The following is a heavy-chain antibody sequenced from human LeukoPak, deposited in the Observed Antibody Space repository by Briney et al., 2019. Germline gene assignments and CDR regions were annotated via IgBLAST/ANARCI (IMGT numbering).Heavy chain of an antibody. Sequence: PSETLSLTCIVSRGSISSYYWSWIRQPPGKGLEWIAYLYHGGSTNYNPSLKSRVTISGGTSKNHFSLNLSSVTAADTAMYYCARGRYYYDSSGYPYNWFDPWGQGTLVTVSS. V-gene: IGHV4-59*01. CDR2: LYHGGST. D-gene: IGHD3-22*01. J-gene: IGHJ5*02. CDR1: RGSISSYY. CDR3: ARGRYYYDSSGYPYNWFDP.